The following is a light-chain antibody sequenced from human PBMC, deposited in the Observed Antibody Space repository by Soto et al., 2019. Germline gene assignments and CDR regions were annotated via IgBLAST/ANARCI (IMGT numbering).Light chain of an antibody. Sequence: QSVLTQPPSASGSPGQSVTISCTGTSSDVAGYNYVSWYQQHPGKAPKLMVYEVSKRPSGVPDRFSGSKSGNTASLTVSGLQAEDEADYYCSSYAGSNNLIFGGGTQLTVL. CDR1: SSDVAGYNY. CDR2: EVS. CDR3: SSYAGSNNLI. V-gene: IGLV2-8*01. J-gene: IGLJ2*01.